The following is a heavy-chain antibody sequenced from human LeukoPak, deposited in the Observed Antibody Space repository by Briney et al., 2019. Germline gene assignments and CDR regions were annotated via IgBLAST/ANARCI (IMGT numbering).Heavy chain of an antibody. CDR1: GGSFSSYY. J-gene: IGHJ3*02. CDR3: AREGFDGDYDIDAFDI. CDR2: INHSGST. D-gene: IGHD4-17*01. V-gene: IGHV4-34*01. Sequence: SETLSLTCAVYGGSFSSYYWSWIRHPPGKGLELIGEINHSGSTNYNPSLKSRVTISVDTSKNQFSLKLSSVTAADTAVYYCAREGFDGDYDIDAFDIWGQGTMVTVSS.